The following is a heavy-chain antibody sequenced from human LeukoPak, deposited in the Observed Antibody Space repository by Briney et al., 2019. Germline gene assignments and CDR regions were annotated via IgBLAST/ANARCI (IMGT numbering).Heavy chain of an antibody. CDR2: ISTYNDNT. V-gene: IGHV1-18*01. Sequence: ASVKVSCKASGYTFTSYGISWVRRAPGQGLEWMGWISTYNDNTNYAQKLQGRVTMTTDTSTSTAYMELRSLRSDDTAVYYCARDLPRITVTTIMVYFDYWGQGTLVTVSS. D-gene: IGHD4-11*01. CDR1: GYTFTSYG. J-gene: IGHJ4*02. CDR3: ARDLPRITVTTIMVYFDY.